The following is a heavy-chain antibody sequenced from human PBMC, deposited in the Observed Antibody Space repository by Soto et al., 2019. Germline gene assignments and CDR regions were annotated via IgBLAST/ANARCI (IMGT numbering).Heavy chain of an antibody. J-gene: IGHJ4*02. CDR2: MNPNSGNT. Sequence: ASVKVSCKASGYTFTSYDINWVRQATGQGLEWMGWMNPNSGNTGYAQKFQGRVTMTRNTSISTAYMELSSLRSEDTAVYYCARRLRYYDILTGYYRARNFDYWGQGTLVTVSS. CDR1: GYTFTSYD. CDR3: ARRLRYYDILTGYYRARNFDY. V-gene: IGHV1-8*01. D-gene: IGHD3-9*01.